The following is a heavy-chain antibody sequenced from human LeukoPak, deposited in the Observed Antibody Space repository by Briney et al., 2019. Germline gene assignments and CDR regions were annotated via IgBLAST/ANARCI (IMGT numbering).Heavy chain of an antibody. CDR1: GFTVSTNY. CDR3: ASTYCSGGSCSRKDFDY. Sequence: GGSLRLPCAASGFTVSTNYMIWVRQAPGKGLEWVSLIYSDGTTYYADSVKGRFTISRDNSKNTLYLQMSSLRAEDTAVYYCASTYCSGGSCSRKDFDYWGQGTLVTVSS. CDR2: IYSDGTT. V-gene: IGHV3-53*01. J-gene: IGHJ4*02. D-gene: IGHD2-15*01.